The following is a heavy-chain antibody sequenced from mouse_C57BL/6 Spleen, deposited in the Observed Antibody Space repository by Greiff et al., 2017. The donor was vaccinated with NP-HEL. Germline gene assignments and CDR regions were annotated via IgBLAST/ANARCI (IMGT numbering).Heavy chain of an antibody. J-gene: IGHJ4*01. CDR2: INPGSGGT. CDR3: ARLGGNLDFYYCAMDY. CDR1: GYAFTNYL. D-gene: IGHD2-1*01. V-gene: IGHV1-54*01. Sequence: QVQLQQSGAELVRPGTSVKVSCKASGYAFTNYLIEWVKQRPGQGLEWIGVINPGSGGTNYNEKFKGKVTLTADKSSSPAYMQLSSLTSEDSAVYFGARLGGNLDFYYCAMDYWGQGTSVTVSS.